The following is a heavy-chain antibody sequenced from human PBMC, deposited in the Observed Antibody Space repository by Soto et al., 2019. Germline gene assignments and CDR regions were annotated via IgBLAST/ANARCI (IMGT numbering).Heavy chain of an antibody. CDR1: GYIFNSAG. Sequence: QVQLVQSESEVRRTGASVKVSCKASGYIFNSAGITWVRQAPGQGLEWMGWVSVYTGKTNYAQKYQDRVIMTTDTSTSTAYMELRRLRSDDTAVYYCARDRSPNFGDSGRFDYWGQGTLVTVSS. CDR2: VSVYTGKT. CDR3: ARDRSPNFGDSGRFDY. D-gene: IGHD4-17*01. V-gene: IGHV1-18*01. J-gene: IGHJ4*02.